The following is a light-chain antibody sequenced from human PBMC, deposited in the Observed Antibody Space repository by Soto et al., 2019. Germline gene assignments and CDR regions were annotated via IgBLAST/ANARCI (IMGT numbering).Light chain of an antibody. Sequence: EIVLTHSPATLSLSPWEIATLSCGASQSVSSYLAWYQQKPGQAPRLLIYDASNRATGIPARFSVSGSGTDFTLSISSLEPEDFAVYYCQQRSNWPLLTFGQGTRLEIK. CDR1: QSVSSY. CDR2: DAS. J-gene: IGKJ5*01. V-gene: IGKV3-11*01. CDR3: QQRSNWPLLT.